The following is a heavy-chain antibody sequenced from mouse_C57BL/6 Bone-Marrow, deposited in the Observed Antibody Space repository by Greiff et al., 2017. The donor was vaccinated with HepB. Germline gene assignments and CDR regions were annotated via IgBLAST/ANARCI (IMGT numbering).Heavy chain of an antibody. J-gene: IGHJ4*01. D-gene: IGHD2-3*01. V-gene: IGHV5-4*01. CDR3: ARTLYDGYWGDY. Sequence: VQLKESGGGLVKPGGSLKLSCAASGFTFSSYAMSWVRQTPEKRLEWVATISDGGSYTYYPDNVKGRFTISRDNAKNNLYLQMSHLKSEDTAMYYCARTLYDGYWGDYWGQGTSVTVSS. CDR2: ISDGGSYT. CDR1: GFTFSSYA.